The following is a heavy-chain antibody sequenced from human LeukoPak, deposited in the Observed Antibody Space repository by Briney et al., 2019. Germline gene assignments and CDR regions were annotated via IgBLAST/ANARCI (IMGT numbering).Heavy chain of an antibody. Sequence: SETLSLTCAVCGGSFSGYYWSWIRQPPGKGLEWIGEINHSGSTNYNPSLKSRVTISVDTSKNQFSLKLSSVTAADTAVYYCASGGYYYYYGMDVWGQGTMVTVSS. D-gene: IGHD2-15*01. J-gene: IGHJ6*02. CDR2: INHSGST. CDR3: ASGGYYYYYGMDV. V-gene: IGHV4-34*01. CDR1: GGSFSGYY.